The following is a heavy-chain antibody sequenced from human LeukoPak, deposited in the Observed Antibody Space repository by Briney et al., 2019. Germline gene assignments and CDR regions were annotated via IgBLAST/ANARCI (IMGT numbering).Heavy chain of an antibody. CDR2: IKQDGSEQ. CDR1: GFTFSTYL. D-gene: IGHD6-19*01. Sequence: GGALRLSCVASGFTFSTYLMSWLRQAPGKGLEWVANIKQDGSEQHYVDSVKGRFTISRDNAKTSLYLQMNSLRAEDTAVYYCARDLGRGWFWVHWGQGTLVTVSS. V-gene: IGHV3-7*01. J-gene: IGHJ4*02. CDR3: ARDLGRGWFWVH.